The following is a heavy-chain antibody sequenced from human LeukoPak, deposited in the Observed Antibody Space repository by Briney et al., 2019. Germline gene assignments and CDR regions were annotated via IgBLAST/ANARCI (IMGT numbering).Heavy chain of an antibody. CDR3: ARAYCSGGSCYSGAFDI. V-gene: IGHV3-30-3*01. CDR2: ISYDGSNK. Sequence: GGSLRLSCAASGFTFSSYAMHWVRQAPGKGLEWVAVISYDGSNKYYADSVKGRFTISRDNSKNTLYLQMNSLRAEDTAVYYCARAYCSGGSCYSGAFDIWGQGTMVTVSS. D-gene: IGHD2-15*01. CDR1: GFTFSSYA. J-gene: IGHJ3*02.